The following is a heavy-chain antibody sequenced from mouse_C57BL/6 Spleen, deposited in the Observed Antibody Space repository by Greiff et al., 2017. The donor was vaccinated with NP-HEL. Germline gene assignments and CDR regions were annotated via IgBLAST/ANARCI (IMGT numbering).Heavy chain of an antibody. J-gene: IGHJ4*01. V-gene: IGHV3-6*01. CDR1: GYSITSGYY. Sequence: VQLQQSGPGLVKPSQSLSLTCSVTGYSITSGYYWNWIRQFPGNKLEWMGYISYDGSNNYNPSLKNRISITRDTSKNQFFLKLNSVTTEDTATYYCTREDYGYYAMDYWGQGTSVTVSS. CDR3: TREDYGYYAMDY. D-gene: IGHD1-2*01. CDR2: ISYDGSN.